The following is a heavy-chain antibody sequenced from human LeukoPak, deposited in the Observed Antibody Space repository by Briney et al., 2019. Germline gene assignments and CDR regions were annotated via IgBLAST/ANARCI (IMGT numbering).Heavy chain of an antibody. V-gene: IGHV3-23*01. D-gene: IGHD3-22*01. J-gene: IGHJ4*02. CDR1: GFTFSTYA. CDR3: ASYYDSSGYTHFGY. CDR2: ISGSGGST. Sequence: GWSLRLSCAASGFTFSTYAMTWVRQAPGKGLEWVSAISGSGGSTYYADSVKGRFTISRDNSKNTLYLQMNSLRAEDTAVYYCASYYDSSGYTHFGYWGQGTLVTVSS.